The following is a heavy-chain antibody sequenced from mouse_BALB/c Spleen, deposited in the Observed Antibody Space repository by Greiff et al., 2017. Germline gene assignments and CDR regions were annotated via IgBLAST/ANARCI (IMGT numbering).Heavy chain of an antibody. Sequence: QVQLKQSGAELVRPGASVTLSCKASGYTFTDYEMHWVKQTPVHGLEWIGAIDPETGGTAYNQKFKGKATLTADKSSSTAYMELRSLTSEDSAVYYCTRAIYYGNYWFAYWGQGTLVTVSA. CDR3: TRAIYYGNYWFAY. V-gene: IGHV1-15*01. CDR1: GYTFTDYE. CDR2: IDPETGGT. J-gene: IGHJ3*01. D-gene: IGHD2-1*01.